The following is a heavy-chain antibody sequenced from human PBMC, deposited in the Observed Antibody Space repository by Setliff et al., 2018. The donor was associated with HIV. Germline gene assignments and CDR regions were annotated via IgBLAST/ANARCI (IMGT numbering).Heavy chain of an antibody. D-gene: IGHD2-15*01. V-gene: IGHV4-34*01. CDR3: ARLGSHCKNAFCPPY. CDR2: ITPSGDT. CDR1: GGSVSGHY. J-gene: IGHJ4*02. Sequence: SETLSLTCAVYGGSVSGHYWGWFRQPPGKGLEWIGEITPSGDTNYIPSLKSRVTMSLDTSKNQFSLNLNSVTAADTAVYYCARLGSHCKNAFCPPYWGQGTLVTVSS.